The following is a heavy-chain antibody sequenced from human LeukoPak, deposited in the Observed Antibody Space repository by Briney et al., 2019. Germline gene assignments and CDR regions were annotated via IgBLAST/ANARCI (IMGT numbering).Heavy chain of an antibody. Sequence: SETLSLTCTVSGGSISSGSYYWSWIRQPAGKGLEWIGRIYTSGSTNYNPSLKSRVTISVDTSKNQFSLKLSSVTAADTAVYYCARDRFVDYYDSSGSDAFDIWGQGTMVTVSS. CDR2: IYTSGST. CDR1: GGSISSGSYY. CDR3: ARDRFVDYYDSSGSDAFDI. J-gene: IGHJ3*02. V-gene: IGHV4-61*02. D-gene: IGHD3-22*01.